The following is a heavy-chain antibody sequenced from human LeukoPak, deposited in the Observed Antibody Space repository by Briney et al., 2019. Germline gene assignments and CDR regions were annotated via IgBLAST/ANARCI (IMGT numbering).Heavy chain of an antibody. J-gene: IGHJ4*02. D-gene: IGHD5-18*01. CDR2: IYTSGST. Sequence: SQALSLTCTVSGGSISSGSYYWSWIRQPAGKGLEWVGRIYTSGSTNYNPSLKSRVTISGDTSKNQFSLRLSSVTAADTAVYYCARGGYSYGYIGYFDYWGQGTLVTVSS. V-gene: IGHV4-61*02. CDR3: ARGGYSYGYIGYFDY. CDR1: GGSISSGSYY.